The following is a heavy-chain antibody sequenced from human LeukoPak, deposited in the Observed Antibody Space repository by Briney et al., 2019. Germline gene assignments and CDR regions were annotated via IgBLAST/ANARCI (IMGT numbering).Heavy chain of an antibody. D-gene: IGHD2-15*01. CDR2: IKQGGSEK. J-gene: IGHJ4*02. CDR3: ARDGIDY. Sequence: PGGSLRLSCAASGFTFSSYWMSWVPQAPGKGLEWVANIKQGGSEKYYVDSVKGRFSISRDDAKSSVYLQMNSLRAEDTAVYYCARDGIDYWGQGTLVTVSS. V-gene: IGHV3-7*04. CDR1: GFTFSSYW.